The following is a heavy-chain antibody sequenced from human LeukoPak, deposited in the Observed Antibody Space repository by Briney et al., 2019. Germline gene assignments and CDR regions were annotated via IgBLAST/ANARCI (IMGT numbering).Heavy chain of an antibody. CDR1: AGSFSGYY. Sequence: SETLSLTCAVYAGSFSGYYCSWIRQPPGKGLGWIGEINHSGSTNSNPSLKSRVTISVDTSKNQFSLKLSSVTAADTAVYYCARRSVNYSYGKTGYFDYWGQGTLVTVSS. CDR2: INHSGST. V-gene: IGHV4-34*01. D-gene: IGHD5-18*01. J-gene: IGHJ4*02. CDR3: ARRSVNYSYGKTGYFDY.